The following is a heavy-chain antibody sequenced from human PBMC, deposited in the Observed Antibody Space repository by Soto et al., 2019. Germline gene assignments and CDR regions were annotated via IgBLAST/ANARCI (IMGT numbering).Heavy chain of an antibody. V-gene: IGHV1-18*01. CDR2: ISAYNGNT. J-gene: IGHJ4*02. Sequence: ASVKVSCKASGYTFTSYGISWVRQAPGQGLEWMGWISAYNGNTNYAQKLQGRVTITTDASTSTAYMELRSLRSEDTAVYYCATDGTLYDSSAYYYLYWGQGTLVTVSS. CDR1: GYTFTSYG. CDR3: ATDGTLYDSSAYYYLY. D-gene: IGHD3-22*01.